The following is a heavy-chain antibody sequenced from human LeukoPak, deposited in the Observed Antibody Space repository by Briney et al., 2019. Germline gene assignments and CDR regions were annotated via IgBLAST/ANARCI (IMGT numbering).Heavy chain of an antibody. D-gene: IGHD1-1*01. Sequence: GGSLRLSCAASGFTFRTHAISWVRQAPGKGLEWVSAISGRGDNTYYSDSVKGRFTISRDNSKNSLSLQMNSLTAEDTAIYYCAIATTGRGAFGSWGQGTLVSVSS. J-gene: IGHJ4*02. CDR2: ISGRGDNT. CDR3: AIATTGRGAFGS. CDR1: GFTFRTHA. V-gene: IGHV3-23*01.